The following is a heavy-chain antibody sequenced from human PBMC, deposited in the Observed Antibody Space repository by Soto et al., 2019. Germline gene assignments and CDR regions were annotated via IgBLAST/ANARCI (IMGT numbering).Heavy chain of an antibody. V-gene: IGHV1-8*01. Sequence: ASVKVSCKASGYTFTSYDINWVRQATGQGLEWMGWMNPNSGNTGYAQKFQGRVTMTRNTSISTAYMELSSLRSEDTAVYYCARKEGFWSGYLAYYYFDYWGQGTLVT. CDR1: GYTFTSYD. CDR2: MNPNSGNT. D-gene: IGHD3-3*01. CDR3: ARKEGFWSGYLAYYYFDY. J-gene: IGHJ4*02.